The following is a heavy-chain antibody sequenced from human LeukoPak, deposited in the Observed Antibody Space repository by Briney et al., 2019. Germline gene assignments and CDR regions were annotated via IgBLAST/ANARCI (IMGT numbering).Heavy chain of an antibody. J-gene: IGHJ3*02. Sequence: GGSLRLSCAASGFIFSSYAMSWVRQAPGKGLEWVSTISGSGGSRYYADSVKSRFTISRDNAKNTLYLQMNSLRVEDTALFYCTKDPLYDSSGYYYDGTFDIWGQGTMVTVSS. CDR2: ISGSGGSR. CDR1: GFIFSSYA. V-gene: IGHV3-23*01. CDR3: TKDPLYDSSGYYYDGTFDI. D-gene: IGHD3-22*01.